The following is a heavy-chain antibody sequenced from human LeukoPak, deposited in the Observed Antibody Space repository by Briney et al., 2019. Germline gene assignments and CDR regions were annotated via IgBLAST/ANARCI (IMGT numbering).Heavy chain of an antibody. D-gene: IGHD3-10*01. J-gene: IGHJ6*03. Sequence: PGGSLRLSCAASGFTVSSNYMSWVRQAPGKGLELVSVIYSGGSTYYADSVKGRFTISRDSSKSTVYLQMNSLRAGGTAVYYCARGGAGFGGLKIDYYYMDVWGKGTTVTVSS. V-gene: IGHV3-66*02. CDR2: IYSGGST. CDR3: ARGGAGFGGLKIDYYYMDV. CDR1: GFTVSSNY.